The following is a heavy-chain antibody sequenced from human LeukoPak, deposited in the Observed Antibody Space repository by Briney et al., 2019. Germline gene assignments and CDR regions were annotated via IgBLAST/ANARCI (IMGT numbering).Heavy chain of an antibody. V-gene: IGHV3-7*03. CDR3: ARYSGSYYYPPAWDL. J-gene: IGHJ4*02. D-gene: IGHD1-26*01. Sequence: GGSLRLSCVASGFTFGKYWMSWVRQAPGKGLEWVANIKLDGSEKNYVDSVKGRFTISRDNSKNTLYLQMDSLRADDTAVYYCARYSGSYYYPPAWDLWGQGTLVTVSS. CDR1: GFTFGKYW. CDR2: IKLDGSEK.